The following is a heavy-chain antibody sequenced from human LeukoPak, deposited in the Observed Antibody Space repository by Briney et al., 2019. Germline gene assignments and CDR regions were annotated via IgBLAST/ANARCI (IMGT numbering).Heavy chain of an antibody. D-gene: IGHD2-2*01. J-gene: IGHJ6*04. CDR1: GGSISSSNW. Sequence: PSGTLSLTCAVSGGSISSSNWWSWVRQPPGKGLEWIGEIYHSGSTNYNPSLKSRVTISVDKSKNQFSLKLSSVTAADTAVYYCAVRDIVVVPAAMRWGYYYYYGMDVWGKGTTVTVSS. CDR3: AVRDIVVVPAAMRWGYYYYYGMDV. CDR2: IYHSGST. V-gene: IGHV4-4*02.